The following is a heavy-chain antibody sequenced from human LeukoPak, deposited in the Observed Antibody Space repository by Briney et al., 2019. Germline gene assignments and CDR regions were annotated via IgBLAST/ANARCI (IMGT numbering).Heavy chain of an antibody. J-gene: IGHJ6*02. CDR2: INPNSGST. V-gene: IGHV1-2*04. Sequence: VASVKVSCKASGYTFTGYYMHWVRQAPGQGLEWMGWINPNSGSTNYAQKFQGWVTMTRDTSISTAYMELSRLRSDDTAVYYCARSYSSSWYYYYGMDVWGQGTTVTVSS. CDR1: GYTFTGYY. CDR3: ARSYSSSWYYYYGMDV. D-gene: IGHD6-13*01.